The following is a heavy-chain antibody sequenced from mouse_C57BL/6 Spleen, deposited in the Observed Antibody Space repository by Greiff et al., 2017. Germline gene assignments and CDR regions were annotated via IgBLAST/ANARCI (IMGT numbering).Heavy chain of an antibody. CDR3: AAYYAMDY. J-gene: IGHJ4*01. CDR2: INPNNGGT. CDR1: GYTFTDYN. Sequence: VQLQQSGPELVKPGASVKMSCKASGYTFTDYNMHWVKQRHGKSLEWIGYINPNNGGTSYNQKFKGKATFTVNKASSTAYMELRSLTSEDSAVYYCAAYYAMDYWGQGTSVTVSS. V-gene: IGHV1-22*01.